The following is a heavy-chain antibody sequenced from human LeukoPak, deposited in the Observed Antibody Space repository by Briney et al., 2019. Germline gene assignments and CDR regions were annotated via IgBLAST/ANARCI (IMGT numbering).Heavy chain of an antibody. CDR3: ARVNWGLGALDV. D-gene: IGHD7-27*01. V-gene: IGHV3-48*03. Sequence: GGSLRLSCAASGFSFSSYEMNWVRQAPGKGLEWVSYITSGTTTYYTDSVKGRFTISRDNAKNSLYLQMNSLRAEDTAVYYCARVNWGLGALDVWGRGTMVTVSS. CDR1: GFSFSSYE. CDR2: ITSGTTT. J-gene: IGHJ3*01.